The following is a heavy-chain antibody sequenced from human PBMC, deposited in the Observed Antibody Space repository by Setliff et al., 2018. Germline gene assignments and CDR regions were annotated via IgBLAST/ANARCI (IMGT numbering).Heavy chain of an antibody. D-gene: IGHD3-10*01. CDR1: GYSISSGYY. CDR3: ARHLWGRYMAEGSDYFDY. CDR2: FFHTGNT. Sequence: TSETLSLTCTVSGYSISSGYYWGWIRQPTGKGLEWLGSFFHTGNTYYNPSLEGRVTISVDTSNNQFSLNLSSLTAADTAVYYCARHLWGRYMAEGSDYFDYWGQGSLVTVSS. V-gene: IGHV4-38-2*02. J-gene: IGHJ4*02.